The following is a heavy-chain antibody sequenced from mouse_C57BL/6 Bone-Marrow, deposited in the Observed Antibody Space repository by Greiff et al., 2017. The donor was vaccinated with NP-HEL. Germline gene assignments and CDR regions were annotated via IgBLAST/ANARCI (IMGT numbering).Heavy chain of an antibody. D-gene: IGHD2-3*01. CDR1: GYTFTSYW. CDR3: ARGDGYGYAMDY. J-gene: IGHJ4*01. CDR2: IDPSDSYT. Sequence: QVQLQQSGAELVKPGASVKLSCKASGYTFTSYWMQWVKQRPGQGLEWIGEIDPSDSYTNYNQKFKGKATLTVDTSSSTAYMQLSSLTSEDSAVYYCARGDGYGYAMDYCGQGTSVTVSS. V-gene: IGHV1-50*01.